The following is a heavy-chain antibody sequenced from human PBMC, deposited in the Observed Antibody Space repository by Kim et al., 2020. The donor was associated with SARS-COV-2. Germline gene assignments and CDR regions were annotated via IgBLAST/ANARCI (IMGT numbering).Heavy chain of an antibody. CDR1: GFTLSDYF. J-gene: IGHJ5*02. CDR3: VRGYHGFDQ. D-gene: IGHD3-16*02. Sequence: GGSLRLSCATSGFTLSDYFMDWVRQAPGKGLEWVGRITSRSRGDITVYAPSVEGRFIVSRDDSKKSLILQMNSLEPEDTALYYCVRGYHGFDQWGQGTPVAVSS. V-gene: IGHV3-72*01. CDR2: ITSRSRGDIT.